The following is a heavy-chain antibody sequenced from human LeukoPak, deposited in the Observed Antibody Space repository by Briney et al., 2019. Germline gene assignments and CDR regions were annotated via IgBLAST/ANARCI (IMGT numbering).Heavy chain of an antibody. Sequence: GGSLRLSCAVSGFSVSDAWMSWVRQAPGKGLEWVGRIMSKNDGGTTDYTASAKGRFTISRDDSKNTLYLQMNSLKTEDTAVYYCTGPPDWGQGTLVTVSS. V-gene: IGHV3-15*01. CDR3: TGPPD. CDR2: IMSKNDGGTT. CDR1: GFSVSDAW. J-gene: IGHJ4*02.